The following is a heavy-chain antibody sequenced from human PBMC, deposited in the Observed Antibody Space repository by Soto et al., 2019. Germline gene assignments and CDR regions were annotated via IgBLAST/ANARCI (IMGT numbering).Heavy chain of an antibody. CDR2: INSDGSST. D-gene: IGHD2-15*01. Sequence: EVQLVESGGGLVQPGGSLRLSCAASGFTFSSYWMHWVRQAPGKGLVWVSRINSDGSSTSYADSVKGRFTISRDNAKNTLYLQMNSLRAEDTAVYYCVRTSLVVAAATREGDWGKGTLVTVSS. J-gene: IGHJ4*02. CDR1: GFTFSSYW. CDR3: VRTSLVVAAATREGD. V-gene: IGHV3-74*01.